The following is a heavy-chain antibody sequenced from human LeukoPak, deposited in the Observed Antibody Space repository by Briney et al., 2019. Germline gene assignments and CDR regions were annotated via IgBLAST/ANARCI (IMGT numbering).Heavy chain of an antibody. Sequence: GGTLRLSCAASGFTFNTYGTNWVRQAPGKGLEWVANIKKDGSEKYYVDSVKGRFTISRDNAKTSLYLQMISLRAEDTAVYYCARHLSGVTGYTYGRGIDYWGQGTLVTVSS. CDR1: GFTFNTYG. J-gene: IGHJ4*02. CDR2: IKKDGSEK. V-gene: IGHV3-7*01. D-gene: IGHD5-18*01. CDR3: ARHLSGVTGYTYGRGIDY.